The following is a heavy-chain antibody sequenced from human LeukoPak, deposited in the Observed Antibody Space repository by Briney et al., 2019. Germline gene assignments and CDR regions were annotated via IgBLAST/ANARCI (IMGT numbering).Heavy chain of an antibody. Sequence: GGSLRLSCAASGFTFSSYAMHWVRQAPGKGLEWVAVISYDGRNTYYAGSVQGRFTISRDNAKNALHVQMNSLRPEDTAVFYCAKDASPIAASTTGAFDFWGQGAMVTVSS. CDR3: AKDASPIAASTTGAFDF. J-gene: IGHJ3*01. V-gene: IGHV3-30*04. CDR1: GFTFSSYA. CDR2: ISYDGRNT. D-gene: IGHD6-6*01.